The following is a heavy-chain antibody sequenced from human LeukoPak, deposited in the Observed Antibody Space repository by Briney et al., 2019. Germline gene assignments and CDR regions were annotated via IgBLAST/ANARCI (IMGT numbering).Heavy chain of an antibody. V-gene: IGHV1-69*13. CDR1: GGTLSNYA. Sequence: SVKVSCKASGGTLSNYAISWVRQAPGQGLEWMGGIIPIFGTANYAQKFQGRVTITADESTSTAYMELSSLRSEDTAVYYCAREETTVTTGAFDYWGQGTLVTVSS. J-gene: IGHJ4*02. CDR2: IIPIFGTA. D-gene: IGHD4-17*01. CDR3: AREETTVTTGAFDY.